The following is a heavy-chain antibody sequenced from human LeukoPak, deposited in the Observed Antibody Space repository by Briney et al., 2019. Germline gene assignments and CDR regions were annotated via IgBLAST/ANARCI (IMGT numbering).Heavy chain of an antibody. CDR1: GVSISSGDYY. CDR2: IYYSGST. Sequence: PSETLSLTCTVSGVSISSGDYYWSWIRQPPGKGLEWIGYIYYSGSTYYNPSLKSRVTISVDKSKNQFSLKLSSVTAADTAVYYCASSLELREFDYWGQGTLVTVSS. V-gene: IGHV4-30-4*01. CDR3: ASSLELREFDY. J-gene: IGHJ4*02. D-gene: IGHD1-7*01.